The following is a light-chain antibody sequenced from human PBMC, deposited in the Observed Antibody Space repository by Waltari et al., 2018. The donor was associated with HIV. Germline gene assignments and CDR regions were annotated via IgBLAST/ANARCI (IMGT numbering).Light chain of an antibody. CDR1: SSNIGAGFD. CDR3: QSYDRSLSGYVV. Sequence: QSLLTQPPSVSGAPGQRVTISCTGSSSNIGAGFDVHWYQQLPGTGPKLLIYGHSNRPSGVPHRFSGSKSGTSASLAITGLQAEDEADYYCQSYDRSLSGYVVFGGGTKLTVL. J-gene: IGLJ2*01. V-gene: IGLV1-40*01. CDR2: GHS.